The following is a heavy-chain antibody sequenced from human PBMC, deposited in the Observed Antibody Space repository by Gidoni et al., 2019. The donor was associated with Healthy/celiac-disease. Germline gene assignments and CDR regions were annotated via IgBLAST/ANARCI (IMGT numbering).Heavy chain of an antibody. J-gene: IGHJ4*02. V-gene: IGHV3-11*06. CDR2: ISSSSSYT. D-gene: IGHD1-26*01. Sequence: QVQLVESGGGLVKPGGSLRLSCSASGFTFSYYYMSWIRQAPGKGLEWVSYISSSSSYTNYADSVKGRFTISRDNAKNSLYLQMNSLRAEDTAVYYCARAVPGVGAPYFDYWGQGTLVTVSS. CDR1: GFTFSYYY. CDR3: ARAVPGVGAPYFDY.